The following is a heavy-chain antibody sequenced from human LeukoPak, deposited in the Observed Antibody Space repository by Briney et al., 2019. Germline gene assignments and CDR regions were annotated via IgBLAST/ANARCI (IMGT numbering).Heavy chain of an antibody. J-gene: IGHJ3*01. CDR3: AREGSAGAFDV. Sequence: SETLSLTCTVSGGSISSYYWSWIRQPPGKGLEWIGYIYYSGSTNYNPSLKSRVTISVDTSKNQFSLKLNSVTATDTAVCYCAREGSAGAFDVWGQGTMVTVSS. D-gene: IGHD2-15*01. CDR2: IYYSGST. V-gene: IGHV4-59*12. CDR1: GGSISSYY.